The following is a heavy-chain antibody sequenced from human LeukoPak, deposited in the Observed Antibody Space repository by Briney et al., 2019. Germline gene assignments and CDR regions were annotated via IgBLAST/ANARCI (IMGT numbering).Heavy chain of an antibody. CDR3: AKDRYALDYYYMDI. D-gene: IGHD5-18*01. CDR1: GFSFDDYT. CDR2: ITRDGGST. J-gene: IGHJ6*03. V-gene: IGHV3-43*01. Sequence: GGSLRLSCAASGFSFDDYTMHWVRQAPGKGLEWVSLITRDGGSTFYADSVKGRFTISRDNSKNTLYLQMNSLRAEDTAVYYCAKDRYALDYYYMDIWGKGTTVTISS.